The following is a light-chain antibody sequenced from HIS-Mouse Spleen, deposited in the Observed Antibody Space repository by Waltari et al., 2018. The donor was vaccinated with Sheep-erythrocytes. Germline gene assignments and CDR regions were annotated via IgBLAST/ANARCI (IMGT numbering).Light chain of an antibody. CDR3: QQYDNLPLT. CDR1: QSISSY. CDR2: DAS. Sequence: DIQMTQSPSSLSASVGDSVTITCRASQSISSYLNWYQQKPGKAPKLLIYDASNLETGVPSRFSGSGSGTDFTFTISSLQPEDIATYYCQQYDNLPLTFGGGTKVEIK. J-gene: IGKJ4*01. V-gene: IGKV1-33*01.